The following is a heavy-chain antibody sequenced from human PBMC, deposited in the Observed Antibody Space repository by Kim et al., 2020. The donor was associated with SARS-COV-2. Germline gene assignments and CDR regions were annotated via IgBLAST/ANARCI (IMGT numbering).Heavy chain of an antibody. CDR2: IYYSGST. Sequence: SETLSLTCTVSGGSISSGGYYWSWIRQHPGKGLEWIGYIYYSGSTYYNPSLKSRVTISVDTSKNQFSLKLSSVTAADTAVYYCARVKGYYDSSGYYYVDYWGQGTLVTVSS. V-gene: IGHV4-31*03. CDR3: ARVKGYYDSSGYYYVDY. J-gene: IGHJ4*02. D-gene: IGHD3-22*01. CDR1: GGSISSGGYY.